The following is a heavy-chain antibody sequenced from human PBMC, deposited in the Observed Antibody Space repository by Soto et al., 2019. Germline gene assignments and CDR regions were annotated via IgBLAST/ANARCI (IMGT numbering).Heavy chain of an antibody. J-gene: IGHJ4*02. D-gene: IGHD5-12*01. Sequence: QVQLVQSGAEVKQPGASVKVSCKASGYTFTSYDINWVRQATGQGLEWMGWMNPNSGNTAYAQKFXGXAXMXXNTSISTAYMELSSLRSEDTAVYYCARERRDGYDNWGQGTLVTVSS. CDR2: MNPNSGNT. CDR3: ARERRDGYDN. CDR1: GYTFTSYD. V-gene: IGHV1-8*01.